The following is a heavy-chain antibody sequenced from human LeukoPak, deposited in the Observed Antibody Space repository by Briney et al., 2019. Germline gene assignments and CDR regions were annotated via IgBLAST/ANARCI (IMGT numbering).Heavy chain of an antibody. D-gene: IGHD3-22*01. CDR1: GFTFSSYE. Sequence: GGSLRLSCAASGFTFSSYEMNWVRQAPGRGLDWVSYISSSGSTIYYADSVKGRFTISRDNAKNSLYLQMNSLRAEDTAVYYCASPYYYDSSGYYIGDYWGQGTLVTVSS. CDR3: ASPYYYDSSGYYIGDY. J-gene: IGHJ4*02. V-gene: IGHV3-48*03. CDR2: ISSSGSTI.